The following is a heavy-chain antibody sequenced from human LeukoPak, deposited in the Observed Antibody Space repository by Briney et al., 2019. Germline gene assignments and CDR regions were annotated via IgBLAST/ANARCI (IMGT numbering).Heavy chain of an antibody. D-gene: IGHD6-25*01. CDR2: INHSGST. Sequence: SETLSLTCAVYGGSFSGYYWSWIRQPPGKGLEWIGEINHSGSTNYNPSLKSRVTISVDTSKNQFSLKLSSVTAADTAVYYCARGVASSGRFDPWGQGTLVTVSS. V-gene: IGHV4-34*01. J-gene: IGHJ5*02. CDR3: ARGVASSGRFDP. CDR1: GGSFSGYY.